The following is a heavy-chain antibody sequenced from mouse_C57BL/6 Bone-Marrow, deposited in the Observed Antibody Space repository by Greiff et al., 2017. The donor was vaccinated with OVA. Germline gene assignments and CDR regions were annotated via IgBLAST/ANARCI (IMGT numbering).Heavy chain of an antibody. J-gene: IGHJ4*01. V-gene: IGHV1-53*01. CDR3: AIWYYGSRDAMDY. Sequence: QVQLQQPGTELVKPGASVKLSCKASGYTFTSYWMHWVKQRPGQGLEWIGNINPSNGGTNYNEKFKSKATLTVDKSSITAYMQLSSLTSEDSPVYYCAIWYYGSRDAMDYWGQGTSVTVSS. D-gene: IGHD1-1*01. CDR1: GYTFTSYW. CDR2: INPSNGGT.